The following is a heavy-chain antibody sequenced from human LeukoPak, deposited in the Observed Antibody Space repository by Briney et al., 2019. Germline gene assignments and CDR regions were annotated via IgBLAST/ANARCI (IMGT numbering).Heavy chain of an antibody. CDR3: TRDSEIVTHY. CDR1: GFTFGDYA. J-gene: IGHJ4*02. V-gene: IGHV3-49*04. D-gene: IGHD5-12*01. Sequence: AGGSLRLSCTASGFTFGDYAMSWVRQAPGKGLEWVGFIRSKAYGGTTEYAASVKGRFTISRDDSKSIAYLQMNSLKTEDTAVYYCTRDSEIVTHYWGQGTPVTVSS. CDR2: IRSKAYGGTT.